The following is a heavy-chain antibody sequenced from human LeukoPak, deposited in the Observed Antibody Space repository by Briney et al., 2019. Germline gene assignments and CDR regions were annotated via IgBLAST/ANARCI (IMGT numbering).Heavy chain of an antibody. D-gene: IGHD3-22*01. CDR3: ARDLYDSSGYYYVDY. Sequence: GSLRLSCAASGFTVSSNYMSWIRQPPGKGLEWIGYIYYSGSTYYNPSLKSRVTISVDTSKNQFSLKLSSVTAADTAVYYCARDLYDSSGYYYVDYWGQGTLVTVSS. CDR1: GFTVSSNY. CDR2: IYYSGST. J-gene: IGHJ4*02. V-gene: IGHV4-59*02.